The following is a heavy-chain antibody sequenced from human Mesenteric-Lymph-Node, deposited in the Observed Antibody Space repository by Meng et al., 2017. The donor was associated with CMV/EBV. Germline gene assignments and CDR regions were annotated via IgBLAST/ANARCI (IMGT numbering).Heavy chain of an antibody. CDR3: AKDQSGSRDVLIPAAYDH. Sequence: GGSLRLSCEASGFSFSNFGMHWVRQAAGKGLEWVAFIRHDGSSQYYPDSVKGRFTISRDISKNTLYLQMNSLRPEDTATYFCAKDQSGSRDVLIPAAYDHWGQGALVTVSS. CDR2: IRHDGSSQ. CDR1: GFSFSNFG. V-gene: IGHV3-30*02. D-gene: IGHD2-2*01. J-gene: IGHJ4*02.